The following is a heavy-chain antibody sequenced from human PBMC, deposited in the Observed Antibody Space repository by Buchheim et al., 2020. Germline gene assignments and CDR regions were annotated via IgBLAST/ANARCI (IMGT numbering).Heavy chain of an antibody. V-gene: IGHV4-30-4*01. Sequence: QVQLQESGPGLVKPSQTLSLTCTVSGGSISSGDYYWSWIRQPPGKGLEWIGYIYYSGSTYYNPSLKSRVTIPVDTSKHQFSLKLSSVTGADTAVYYCARDLGYYYDSSGYYFGYWGQGTL. D-gene: IGHD3-22*01. J-gene: IGHJ4*02. CDR3: ARDLGYYYDSSGYYFGY. CDR2: IYYSGST. CDR1: GGSISSGDYY.